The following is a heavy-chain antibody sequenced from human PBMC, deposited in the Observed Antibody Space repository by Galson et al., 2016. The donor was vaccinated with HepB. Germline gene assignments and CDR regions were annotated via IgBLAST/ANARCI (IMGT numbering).Heavy chain of an antibody. D-gene: IGHD4-17*01. CDR3: YGHLDY. J-gene: IGHJ4*02. CDR2: IRPQRDRKTP. V-gene: IGHV3-15*01. CDR1: GFTFSKAW. Sequence: SLRLSCAASGFTFSKAWFTWVRQAPGKGLQWVGRIRPQRDRKTPVYAAPVKGRFTISRDDSKNALYLQMNSLTTEDTALYYCYGHLDYWGRGTLVTVSS.